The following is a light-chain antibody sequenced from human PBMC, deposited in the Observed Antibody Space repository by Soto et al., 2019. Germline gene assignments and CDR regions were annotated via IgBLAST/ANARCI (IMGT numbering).Light chain of an antibody. J-gene: IGKJ1*01. Sequence: AIRMTQSPSSLSASTGDRVTITCRASQGISSYLAWYQQRPGKAPKVLIHAASTLQGGVPSRFSGGGSGTDFTLTISRLQSEDYATYYCQQDHTYPWTFGQGTKVEIK. V-gene: IGKV1-8*01. CDR1: QGISSY. CDR2: AAS. CDR3: QQDHTYPWT.